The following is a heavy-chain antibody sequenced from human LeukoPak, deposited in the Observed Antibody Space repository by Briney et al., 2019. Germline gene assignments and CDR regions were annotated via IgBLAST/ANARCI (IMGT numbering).Heavy chain of an antibody. Sequence: SETLSLTCTVSGGSISSSSYYWGWIRQPPGKGLEWIGYIYHSGSTYYNPSLKSRVTISVDTSKNQFSLKLSSVTAADTAVYYCARGITHSSFDYWGQGTLVTVSS. J-gene: IGHJ4*02. D-gene: IGHD5-18*01. CDR2: IYHSGST. CDR3: ARGITHSSFDY. CDR1: GGSISSSSYY. V-gene: IGHV4-39*07.